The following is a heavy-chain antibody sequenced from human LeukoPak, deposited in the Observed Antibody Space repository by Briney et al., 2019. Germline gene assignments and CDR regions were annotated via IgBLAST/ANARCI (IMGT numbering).Heavy chain of an antibody. Sequence: GGSLRLSCAASGFTFSSYWMHWLRHAPGKGLVWVSRITSDGSSTSYADSVKGRFTISRDNAKNTLYLQMNSLRAEDTAVYYCARGRVTMVRGDYYYYMDVWGKGTTVTVSS. CDR3: ARGRVTMVRGDYYYYMDV. V-gene: IGHV3-74*01. CDR2: ITSDGSST. CDR1: GFTFSSYW. D-gene: IGHD3-10*01. J-gene: IGHJ6*03.